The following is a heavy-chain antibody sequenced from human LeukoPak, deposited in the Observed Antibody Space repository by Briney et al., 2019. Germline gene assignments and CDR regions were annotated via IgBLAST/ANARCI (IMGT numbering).Heavy chain of an antibody. Sequence: PSETLSPTCTVSGGSISSYYWSWIRQPPGMGLEWIGYVYYSGSTNYNPSLKSRVTISLDTSNNEFSLKLSSVTAADTAVYYCVRRVGAGYPDYWGQGTLVTVSS. D-gene: IGHD1-26*01. CDR1: GGSISSYY. CDR3: VRRVGAGYPDY. J-gene: IGHJ4*02. CDR2: VYYSGST. V-gene: IGHV4-59*08.